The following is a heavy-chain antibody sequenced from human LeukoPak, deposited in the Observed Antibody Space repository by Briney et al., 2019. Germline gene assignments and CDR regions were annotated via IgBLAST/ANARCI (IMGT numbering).Heavy chain of an antibody. V-gene: IGHV4-59*08. J-gene: IGHJ4*02. CDR3: ARLSRGFGELFLDY. Sequence: PSETLSLTCTVSGGSISSYYWSWIRQPPGKGLEWIGYIYYSGSTNYNPSLKSRVIISVDTSKNQFSLKLSSVTAADTAVYYCARLSRGFGELFLDYWGQGTLVTVSS. CDR2: IYYSGST. CDR1: GGSISSYY. D-gene: IGHD3-10*01.